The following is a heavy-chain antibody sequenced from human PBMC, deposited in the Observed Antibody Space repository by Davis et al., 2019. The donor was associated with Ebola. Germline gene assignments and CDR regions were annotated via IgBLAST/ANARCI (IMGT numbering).Heavy chain of an antibody. CDR2: IHPGHLDT. D-gene: IGHD1-26*01. CDR3: ARRGWDLHYYYYMDV. V-gene: IGHV5-51*01. CDR1: GYTFTSYW. J-gene: IGHJ6*03. Sequence: GESLKISCKASGYTFTSYWIGWVRQRPGKGLEWMGIIHPGHLDTRYSPSFQGQVTISVDKSTNTAFLQWSSLEDSDTATYYCARRGWDLHYYYYMDVWGEGTTVTVS.